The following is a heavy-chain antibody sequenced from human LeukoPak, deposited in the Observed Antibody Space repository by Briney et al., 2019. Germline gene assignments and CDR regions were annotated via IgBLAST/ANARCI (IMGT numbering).Heavy chain of an antibody. D-gene: IGHD2-2*01. J-gene: IGHJ4*02. CDR3: AGEPPESYRFDY. Sequence: ASVKVSCKTSGYTFSNYYLHWVRQASGQGPEWMGIIKPSDGSTQYPQKFQGRVTMTRDMSASTVYMELSSLTSEDTAMYYCAGEPPESYRFDYWGQGAPVTVSS. CDR1: GYTFSNYY. V-gene: IGHV1-46*01. CDR2: IKPSDGST.